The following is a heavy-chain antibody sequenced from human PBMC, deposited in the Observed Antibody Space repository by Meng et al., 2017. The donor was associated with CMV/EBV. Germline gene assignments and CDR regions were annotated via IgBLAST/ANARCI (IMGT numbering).Heavy chain of an antibody. D-gene: IGHD3-22*01. CDR2: INAGNGST. Sequence: KASGYTFTSYAMHWVRQAPGQRLEWVGWINAGNGSTKYSQKFQGRVTITRDTSASTAYMELSSLRSEDTAVYYCARDFSWDSSGYHYWGQGTLVTVSS. V-gene: IGHV1-3*01. CDR1: GYTFTSYA. CDR3: ARDFSWDSSGYHY. J-gene: IGHJ4*02.